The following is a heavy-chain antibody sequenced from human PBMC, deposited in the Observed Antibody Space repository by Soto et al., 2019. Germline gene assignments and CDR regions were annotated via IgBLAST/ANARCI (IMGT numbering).Heavy chain of an antibody. J-gene: IGHJ4*02. Sequence: EVQLVESGGGLVKPGGSLRLSCAASGFTFSNAWMSWVRQAPGKGLEWVGRIKSKADGGTTYYAAPVKGRFTISRDDSKPPLFLQMNSLKTEDAAVYYCTTVYSNSEHFFEHWGQGTLVSVSS. CDR2: IKSKADGGTT. CDR1: GFTFSNAW. V-gene: IGHV3-15*01. D-gene: IGHD2-21*01. CDR3: TTVYSNSEHFFEH.